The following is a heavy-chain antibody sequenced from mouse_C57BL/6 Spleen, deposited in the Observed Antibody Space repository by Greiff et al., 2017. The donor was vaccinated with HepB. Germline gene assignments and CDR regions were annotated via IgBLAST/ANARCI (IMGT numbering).Heavy chain of an antibody. J-gene: IGHJ3*01. D-gene: IGHD2-1*01. CDR1: GYTFTSYW. CDR2: IYPGSGST. V-gene: IGHV1-55*01. Sequence: VQLQQPGAELVKPGASVKMSCKASGYTFTSYWITWVKQRPGQGLEWIGDIYPGSGSTNYNEKFKSKATLTVDTSSSTAYMQLSSLTSEDSAVNYCASNYGNPAWFAYWGQGTLVTVSA. CDR3: ASNYGNPAWFAY.